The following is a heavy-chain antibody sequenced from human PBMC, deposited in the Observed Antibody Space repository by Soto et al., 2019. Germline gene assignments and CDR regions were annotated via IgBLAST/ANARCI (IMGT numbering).Heavy chain of an antibody. CDR1: GFTFSSYA. Sequence: GGSLRLSCAASGFTFSSYAMSWVRQAPGKGLEWVSAISGSGGSTYYADSVKGRFTISRDNSKNTLYLQMNSLRAEDTAVYYCAKDQALNYGSGLFDYWGQGTLVTVSS. CDR2: ISGSGGST. D-gene: IGHD3-10*01. J-gene: IGHJ4*02. CDR3: AKDQALNYGSGLFDY. V-gene: IGHV3-23*01.